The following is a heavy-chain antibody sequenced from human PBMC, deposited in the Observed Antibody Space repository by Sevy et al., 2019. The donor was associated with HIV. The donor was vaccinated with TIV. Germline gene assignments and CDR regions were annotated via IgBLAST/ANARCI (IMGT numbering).Heavy chain of an antibody. J-gene: IGHJ4*02. D-gene: IGHD2-8*01. CDR2: LSFGCGEI. CDR1: GFTFSKYS. CDR3: AREGCTKPHDY. Sequence: GGSLRLSCAASGFTFSKYSMSWVRQPPGKGLEWVSTLSFGCGEINYADSVKSRFTISRDNSKSSVYLQMTNLGPEDTAVYYCAREGCTKPHDYWGQGTLVTVSS. V-gene: IGHV3-23*01.